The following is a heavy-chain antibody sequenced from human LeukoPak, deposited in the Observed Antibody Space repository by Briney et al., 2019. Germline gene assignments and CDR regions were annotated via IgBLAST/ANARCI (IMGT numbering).Heavy chain of an antibody. Sequence: GGTLRLSCAASGFTFSSYGMSWVRQAPGKGLEWVSAISGSGGSTYYADSVKGRFTISRDNSKNTLYLQMNSLRAEDTAVYYCAKLALLTGYLDYWGQGTLVTVSS. J-gene: IGHJ4*02. V-gene: IGHV3-23*01. D-gene: IGHD3-9*01. CDR1: GFTFSSYG. CDR3: AKLALLTGYLDY. CDR2: ISGSGGST.